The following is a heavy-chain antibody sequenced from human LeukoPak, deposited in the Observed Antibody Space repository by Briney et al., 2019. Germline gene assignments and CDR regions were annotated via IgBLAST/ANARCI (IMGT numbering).Heavy chain of an antibody. J-gene: IGHJ4*02. CDR3: ARRGRAAGKYGGYEYWYFDY. V-gene: IGHV4-59*08. D-gene: IGHD5-12*01. CDR1: GRSMSNYY. Sequence: SETLSLTCTVSGRSMSNYYWSWVRQTPGKGLEWSGYISYSWCSNHNPPLKSRVNISDDTSKNRLSLTLSSVTAADTAVYYCARRGRAAGKYGGYEYWYFDYWGQGTLVTVSS. CDR2: ISYSWCS.